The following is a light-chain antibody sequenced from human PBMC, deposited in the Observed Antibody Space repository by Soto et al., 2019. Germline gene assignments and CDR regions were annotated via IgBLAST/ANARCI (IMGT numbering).Light chain of an antibody. CDR3: HQRQSWTRT. CDR2: GTS. CDR1: QSVSSTY. Sequence: EIVMTQSPATLSVSPGGRATLSCRASQSVSSTYLAWYQKKPGQAPRLLISGTSSRATGIPDRFSGSGSGTDFNLTITRLETEDFAIYYCHQRQSWTRTFGQGTKVDIK. J-gene: IGKJ1*01. V-gene: IGKV3D-20*02.